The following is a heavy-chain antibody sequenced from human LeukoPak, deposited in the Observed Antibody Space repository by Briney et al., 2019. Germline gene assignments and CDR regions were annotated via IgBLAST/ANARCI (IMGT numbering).Heavy chain of an antibody. CDR3: ARTIYNSAWYYFDY. CDR2: INSDESIT. D-gene: IGHD6-19*01. J-gene: IGHJ4*02. Sequence: EGSLRLSCAASGFTFSTYWMHWVRQAPGKGLVWVSRINSDESITTYADSVKGRFTISRDNAKNTLYLQMNSLRAEDTAVYYYARTIYNSAWYYFDYWGQGTLVTVSS. CDR1: GFTFSTYW. V-gene: IGHV3-74*01.